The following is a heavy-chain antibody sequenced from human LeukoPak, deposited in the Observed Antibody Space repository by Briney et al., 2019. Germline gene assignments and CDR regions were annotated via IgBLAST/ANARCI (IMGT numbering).Heavy chain of an antibody. CDR2: ISSSSSYI. V-gene: IGHV3-21*01. CDR3: ARRDGYNYFDYYYYMDV. J-gene: IGHJ6*03. Sequence: PGGSLRLSCAASGFTFSSYSMNWVRQAPGKGLEWVSSISSSSSYIYYADSVKGRFTISRDNAKNSLYLQMNSLRAEDTAVYYCARRDGYNYFDYYYYMDVWGKGTTVTVSS. CDR1: GFTFSSYS. D-gene: IGHD5-24*01.